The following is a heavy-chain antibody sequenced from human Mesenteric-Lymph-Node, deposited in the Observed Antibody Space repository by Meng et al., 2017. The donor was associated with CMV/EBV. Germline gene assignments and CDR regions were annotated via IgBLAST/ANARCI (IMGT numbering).Heavy chain of an antibody. CDR1: GFIFADYA. CDR3: TRVRDYYDSSGYYYFDL. D-gene: IGHD3-22*01. V-gene: IGHV3-49*04. Sequence: GESLKISCPASGFIFADYAINWVRQAPGKGLEWVGFIRTKPYGGTTEYAASVKGRVTISRDDSKGIAYLQMNSLKTEDTAVYYCTRVRDYYDSSGYYYFDLWGQGTLVTVSS. CDR2: IRTKPYGGTT. J-gene: IGHJ4*02.